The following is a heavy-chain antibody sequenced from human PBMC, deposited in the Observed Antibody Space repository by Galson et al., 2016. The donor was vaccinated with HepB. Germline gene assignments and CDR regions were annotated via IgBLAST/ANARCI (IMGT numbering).Heavy chain of an antibody. CDR3: SSYIAARWGYYFDH. CDR2: IYYSDST. V-gene: IGHV4-39*01. CDR1: GDSISSDSYY. Sequence: TLSLTCTVSGDSISSDSYYWGWIRQPPGKGLEWIGSIYYSDSTYYNPSLNRRATITVDTSKNQFSLKLSPVTAAGTAVYYCSSYIAARWGYYFDHWGQGTLVTVSS. J-gene: IGHJ4*02. D-gene: IGHD6-6*01.